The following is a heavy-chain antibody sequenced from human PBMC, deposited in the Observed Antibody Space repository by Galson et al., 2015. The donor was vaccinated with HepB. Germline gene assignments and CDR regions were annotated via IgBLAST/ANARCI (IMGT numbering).Heavy chain of an antibody. J-gene: IGHJ4*02. V-gene: IGHV1-69*13. CDR3: ARGNPTKPSMATAFTDPNFDY. D-gene: IGHD5-24*01. CDR1: GGTFSSYA. Sequence: SVKVSCKASGGTFSSYAISWVRQAPGQGLEWMGGIIPIFGTANYAQKFQGRVTITADESTSTAYMELSSLRSEDTAVYYCARGNPTKPSMATAFTDPNFDYWGQGTLVTVSS. CDR2: IIPIFGTA.